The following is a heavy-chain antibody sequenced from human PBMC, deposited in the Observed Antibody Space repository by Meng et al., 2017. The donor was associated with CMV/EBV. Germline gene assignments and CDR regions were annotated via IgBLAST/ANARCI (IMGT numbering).Heavy chain of an antibody. CDR1: GFTFSDYY. CDR3: ARGEGYYYYYGMDA. CDR2: ISSSGSTI. J-gene: IGHJ6*02. Sequence: GESLKISCAASGFTFSDYYMSWIRQAPGKGLEWVSYISSSGSTIYYADSVKGRFTISRDNAKNSLYLQMNSLRAEDTAVYYCARGEGYYYYYGMDAWGQGTTVTVSS. V-gene: IGHV3-11*01.